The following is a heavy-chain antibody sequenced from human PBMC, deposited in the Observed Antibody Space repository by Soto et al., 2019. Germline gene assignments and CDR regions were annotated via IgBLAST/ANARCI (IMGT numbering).Heavy chain of an antibody. Sequence: GGSVKVSCKASGYTFTGYYMHWVRQAPGQGLEWMGWINPNSGGTNYAQKFQGRVTMTRDTSISTAYMELSRLRSDDTAVYYCARAVYSSSSNWFDPWGQGTLVTVSS. V-gene: IGHV1-2*02. CDR3: ARAVYSSSSNWFDP. CDR2: INPNSGGT. D-gene: IGHD6-6*01. CDR1: GYTFTGYY. J-gene: IGHJ5*02.